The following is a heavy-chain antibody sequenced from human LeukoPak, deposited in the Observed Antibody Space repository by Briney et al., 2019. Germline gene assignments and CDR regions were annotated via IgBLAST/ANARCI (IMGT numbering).Heavy chain of an antibody. CDR3: AAGNFPKWYFDL. D-gene: IGHD4-23*01. V-gene: IGHV1-2*02. Sequence: ASVKVSCKASGYTFTSYYMHWVRQAPGQGLEWMGWINPNSGGTNYAQTFQGRVTMTRDTSISTAYMELSRLRSDDTAVYYCAAGNFPKWYFDLWGRGTLVTVSS. J-gene: IGHJ2*01. CDR1: GYTFTSYY. CDR2: INPNSGGT.